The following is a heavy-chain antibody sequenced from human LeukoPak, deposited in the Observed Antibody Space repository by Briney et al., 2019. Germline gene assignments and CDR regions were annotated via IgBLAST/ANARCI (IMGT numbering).Heavy chain of an antibody. Sequence: GGSLRLSCAASGFAFSKYAMSWVRQAPGKGLEWVSAISGSGGSKYYADSVKGRFTISRDDSKNTLYVQMNSLRAEDTATYYCAKGTTYYDILTGYGYPYYFDYWGQGTLVTVSS. V-gene: IGHV3-23*01. D-gene: IGHD3-9*01. CDR1: GFAFSKYA. CDR3: AKGTTYYDILTGYGYPYYFDY. CDR2: ISGSGGSK. J-gene: IGHJ4*02.